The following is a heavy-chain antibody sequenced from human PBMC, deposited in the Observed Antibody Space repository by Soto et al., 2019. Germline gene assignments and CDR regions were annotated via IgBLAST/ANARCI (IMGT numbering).Heavy chain of an antibody. V-gene: IGHV3-33*01. CDR3: ARDTARAMVRIYYGMDV. Sequence: QVQLVESGGGVVQPGRSLRLSCAASGFTFSSYGMHWVRQAPGKGLEWVAVIRYDGSNKYYADSVKGRFTISRDNSKNTLYLQKNSLRAEDTAVYYCARDTARAMVRIYYGMDVWGQGTTVTVSS. CDR2: IRYDGSNK. D-gene: IGHD3-10*01. CDR1: GFTFSSYG. J-gene: IGHJ6*02.